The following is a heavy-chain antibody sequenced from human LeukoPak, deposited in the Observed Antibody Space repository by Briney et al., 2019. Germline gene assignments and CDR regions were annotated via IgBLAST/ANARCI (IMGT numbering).Heavy chain of an antibody. CDR1: GGSISSYY. CDR3: ARSPHYDFWSGYFP. CDR2: IYTSGST. D-gene: IGHD3-3*01. V-gene: IGHV4-4*07. J-gene: IGHJ5*02. Sequence: SETLSLTCTVSGGSISSYYWSWIRQPAGKGLEWIGRIYTSGSTNYNPSLKSRVTMSVDTSKNQFSLKLSSVPAADTAVYYCARSPHYDFWSGYFPWGQGTLVTVSS.